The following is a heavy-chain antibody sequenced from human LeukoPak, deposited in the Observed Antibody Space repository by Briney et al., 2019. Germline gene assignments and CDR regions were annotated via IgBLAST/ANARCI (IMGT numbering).Heavy chain of an antibody. CDR2: INPNNGDT. CDR3: ARDHDYGDFVLPWYSDL. D-gene: IGHD4-17*01. J-gene: IGHJ2*01. CDR1: GYTFTGYY. Sequence: ASVKVSCKASGYTFTGYYMHWVRQAPGQGLEWMGWINPNNGDTNYAQKFQGRVTMTRDTSINTAFMELGRLTSDDTALYYCARDHDYGDFVLPWYSDLWGRGTLVTVSS. V-gene: IGHV1-2*02.